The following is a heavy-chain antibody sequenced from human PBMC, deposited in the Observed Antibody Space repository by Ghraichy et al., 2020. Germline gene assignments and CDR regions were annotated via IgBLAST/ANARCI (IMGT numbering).Heavy chain of an antibody. J-gene: IGHJ4*02. D-gene: IGHD4/OR15-4a*01. V-gene: IGHV3-33*01. CDR2: IWYDGSNE. Sequence: GGSLRLTCGASGFNFRSHAMHWVRQAPGKGLEWVAAIWYDGSNEGYADSVKGRFTISRDNDKNTLFLQMNSLRVEDTAAYFCARDGVDYGGYDIDSWGQGTLVTVSS. CDR3: ARDGVDYGGYDIDS. CDR1: GFNFRSHA.